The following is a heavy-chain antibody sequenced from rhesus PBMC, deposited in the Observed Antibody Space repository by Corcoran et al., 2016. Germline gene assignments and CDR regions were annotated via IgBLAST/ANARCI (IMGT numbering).Heavy chain of an antibody. D-gene: IGHD2-15*01. CDR3: ATLLPGNVAY. CDR2: IDPIDYDT. J-gene: IGHJ4*01. CDR1: GYSFTSYW. Sequence: EVQLVQSGAEVKRLGESLKISCKTSGYSFTSYWISWVRQMPGKGLEWMGGIDPIDYDTKYSPSFQGQVTISADKSISTAYLQWSSQKASDTATYYCATLLPGNVAYWGQGVLVTVSS. V-gene: IGHV5-2*01.